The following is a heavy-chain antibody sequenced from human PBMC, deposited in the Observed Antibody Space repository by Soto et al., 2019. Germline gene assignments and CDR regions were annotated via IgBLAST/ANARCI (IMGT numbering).Heavy chain of an antibody. CDR2: IYATGTT. Sequence: SETLSLTCTVSGASISGFYWSWIRKSAGKGLEWIGRIYATGTTDYNPSLKSRVMMSVDTSKKQFSLKLRSVTAADTAVYYCVRDGTKTLRDWFNPWGQGISVTVSS. J-gene: IGHJ5*02. CDR1: GASISGFY. V-gene: IGHV4-4*07. CDR3: VRDGTKTLRDWFNP. D-gene: IGHD1-1*01.